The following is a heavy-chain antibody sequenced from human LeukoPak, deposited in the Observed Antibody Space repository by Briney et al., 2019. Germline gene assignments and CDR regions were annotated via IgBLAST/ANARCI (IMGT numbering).Heavy chain of an antibody. CDR1: GYSFTSYG. Sequence: ASVKVSCKASGYSFTSYGISWVRQAPGQGLEWMGWITTYNGDTNYAQKLQGRVTMTTDTSTSTAYMELRSLGSDDTAVYYCARRMNSGSYYPSYYFDYWGQGTLVTVSS. J-gene: IGHJ4*02. D-gene: IGHD3-10*01. CDR3: ARRMNSGSYYPSYYFDY. CDR2: ITTYNGDT. V-gene: IGHV1-18*01.